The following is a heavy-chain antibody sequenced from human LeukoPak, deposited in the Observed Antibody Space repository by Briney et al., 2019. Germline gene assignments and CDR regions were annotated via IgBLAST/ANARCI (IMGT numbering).Heavy chain of an antibody. CDR3: ARDRRYDYVWGSYRNDAFDI. D-gene: IGHD3-16*02. CDR2: ISNTGNHI. J-gene: IGHJ3*02. CDR1: GFTFRTYS. V-gene: IGHV3-21*01. Sequence: GGSLRLSCTASGFTFRTYSMNWVRQAPGKGLEWVSSISNTGNHIYYGDSVKGRFSISRDNAKNSLYLQMNSLRAEDTAVYYCARDRRYDYVWGSYRNDAFDIWGQGTMVTVSS.